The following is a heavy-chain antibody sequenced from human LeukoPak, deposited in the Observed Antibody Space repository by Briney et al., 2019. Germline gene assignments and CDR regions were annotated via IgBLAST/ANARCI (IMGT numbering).Heavy chain of an antibody. CDR1: PGGVGTDA. CDR2: IIPIFDTA. Sequence: WEACPGGVGTDAITGGRQAPEKGLEWMGRIIPIFDTANYAQNFQGRVTITTDESTSTAYMELSSLRSEDTAVYYCARGDGYGYNWFDSWGQGTLVTVSS. J-gene: IGHJ5*01. V-gene: IGHV1-69*05. CDR3: ARGDGYGYNWFDS. D-gene: IGHD5-24*01.